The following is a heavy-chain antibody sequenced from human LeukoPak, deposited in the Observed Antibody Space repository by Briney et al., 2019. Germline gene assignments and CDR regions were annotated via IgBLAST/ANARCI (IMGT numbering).Heavy chain of an antibody. CDR2: INTDGSSP. CDR3: VRSSLDF. CDR1: GFNFSIYW. V-gene: IGHV3-74*01. Sequence: PGGSLRLSCAASGFNFSIYWMHWVRQAPGKGLVWVSHINTDGSSPTYADSVKGRFTISRDNAKNTLYLQLNSLRAEDTAMYYCVRSSLDFWGQGTLVTVYS. J-gene: IGHJ4*02.